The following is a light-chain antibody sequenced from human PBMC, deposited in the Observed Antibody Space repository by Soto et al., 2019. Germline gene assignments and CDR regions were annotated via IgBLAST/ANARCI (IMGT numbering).Light chain of an antibody. V-gene: IGKV3-15*01. CDR1: QSVSSD. CDR3: QQYNNWPWT. CDR2: VAS. Sequence: VMTQSPATLSVSPGERATLSCRASQSVSSDLAWYQQKPGQAPRLLIYVASTRATGIPARFSGSGSGTEFTLTISSLQSEDFAVYYCQQYNNWPWTFGLGTKVEIK. J-gene: IGKJ1*01.